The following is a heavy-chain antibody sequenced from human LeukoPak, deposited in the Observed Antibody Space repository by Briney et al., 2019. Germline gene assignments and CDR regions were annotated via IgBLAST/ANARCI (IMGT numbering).Heavy chain of an antibody. Sequence: ASVKVSCKASGYTFTGYHMHWVRQAPGQGLEWMGWINPNSGGTNYARKFQGRVTMTRDTSISTAYMELSRLRSDDTAVYYCARRDYYDSSGYFSWGQGTLVTVSS. CDR3: ARRDYYDSSGYFS. CDR1: GYTFTGYH. V-gene: IGHV1-2*02. CDR2: INPNSGGT. J-gene: IGHJ4*02. D-gene: IGHD3-22*01.